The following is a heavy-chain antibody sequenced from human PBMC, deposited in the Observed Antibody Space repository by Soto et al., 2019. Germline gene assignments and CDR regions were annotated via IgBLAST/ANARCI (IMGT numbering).Heavy chain of an antibody. J-gene: IGHJ6*03. CDR2: ISAYNGNT. V-gene: IGHV1-18*01. D-gene: IGHD5-12*01. CDR1: GYTFTSYG. CDR3: ARARGYSGYDGPYYMDV. Sequence: ASVKVSCKASGYTFTSYGISWLRQAPGQGLEWMGWISAYNGNTNYAQKLQGRVTMTTDTSTSTAYMELRSLRSDDTAVYYCARARGYSGYDGPYYMDVWGKGTTVTVSS.